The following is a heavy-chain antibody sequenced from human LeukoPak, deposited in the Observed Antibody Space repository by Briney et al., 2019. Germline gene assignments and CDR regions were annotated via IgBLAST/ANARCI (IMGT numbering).Heavy chain of an antibody. J-gene: IGHJ5*02. CDR2: ISTSSRYI. Sequence: GGALRLSCAASGFTFSSFDMNWVRQALGEGLEWVSSISTSSRYIYYRDSVKGRFTSSRDDAKNSLYRPMNSLRIGDTAAYYGASADCRGSTCYLRRSWFDPWGQRTLVTVSS. D-gene: IGHD2-2*01. V-gene: IGHV3-21*01. CDR3: ASADCRGSTCYLRRSWFDP. CDR1: GFTFSSFD.